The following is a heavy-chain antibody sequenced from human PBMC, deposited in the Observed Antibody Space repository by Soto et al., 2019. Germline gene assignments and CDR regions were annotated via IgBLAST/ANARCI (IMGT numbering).Heavy chain of an antibody. V-gene: IGHV1-69*13. CDR3: ARDPLSSYAMDV. CDR2: IIPTFGRT. Sequence: SVKVSCKASGDTFSSYAISWVRQAPGKGLEWMGKIIPTFGRTNYAQKFQGRLTISADDSTSTAYMELSSLLSEDTAVYYCARDPLSSYAMDVWGKGTTVTVSS. J-gene: IGHJ6*04. CDR1: GDTFSSYA.